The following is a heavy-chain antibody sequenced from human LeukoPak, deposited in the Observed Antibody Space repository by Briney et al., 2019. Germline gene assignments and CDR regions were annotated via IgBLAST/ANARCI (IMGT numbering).Heavy chain of an antibody. CDR3: ARRLVGYADYDLSIFGY. Sequence: GESLKISCKGSGYSFTSYWISWVRQMPGKGLEWMGRIDPSDSYTNYSPSFQGHVTISADKSISTAYLQWSSLKASDTAMYYCARRLVGYADYDLSIFGYWGQGTLVTVSS. J-gene: IGHJ4*02. CDR1: GYSFTSYW. D-gene: IGHD2-8*02. CDR2: IDPSDSYT. V-gene: IGHV5-10-1*01.